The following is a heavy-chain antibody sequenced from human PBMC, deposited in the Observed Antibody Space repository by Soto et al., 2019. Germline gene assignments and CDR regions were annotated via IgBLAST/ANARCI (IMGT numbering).Heavy chain of an antibody. V-gene: IGHV1-69*13. CDR1: GGTFSSYA. Sequence: GASVKVSCKASGGTFSSYAISWVRQAPGQGLEWMGGIIPIFGTANYAQKFQGRVTITADESTSTAYMELSSLRSEDTAVYYCARGLKAVVTAQFDYWGQGTLVTVSS. CDR3: ARGLKAVVTAQFDY. J-gene: IGHJ4*02. CDR2: IIPIFGTA. D-gene: IGHD2-21*02.